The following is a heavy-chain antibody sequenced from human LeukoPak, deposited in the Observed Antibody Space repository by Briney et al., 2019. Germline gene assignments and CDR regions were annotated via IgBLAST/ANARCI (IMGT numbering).Heavy chain of an antibody. Sequence: SVKVSCKASGGTFSSYAISWVRQAPGQGLEWMGGIIPIFGTANYAQKFQGRVTITADESTSTAYMELSSLRSEDTAVYYCASPDVYRVEMATISDAFDIWGQGTMVTVSS. D-gene: IGHD5-24*01. CDR2: IIPIFGTA. J-gene: IGHJ3*02. CDR1: GGTFSSYA. CDR3: ASPDVYRVEMATISDAFDI. V-gene: IGHV1-69*01.